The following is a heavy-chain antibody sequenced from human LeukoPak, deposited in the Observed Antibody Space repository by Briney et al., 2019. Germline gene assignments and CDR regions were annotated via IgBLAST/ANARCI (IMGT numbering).Heavy chain of an antibody. J-gene: IGHJ4*02. CDR3: ARDREPRGFDY. CDR2: INHSGSA. CDR1: GGSFSGYY. D-gene: IGHD1-14*01. Sequence: PSETLSLTCAVYGGSFSGYYWSWIRQPPGKGLEWIAEINHSGSANYNPSLKSRVTISVDTSKNQFSLKLSSVTAADTAVYYCARDREPRGFDYWGQGTLVTVSS. V-gene: IGHV4-34*01.